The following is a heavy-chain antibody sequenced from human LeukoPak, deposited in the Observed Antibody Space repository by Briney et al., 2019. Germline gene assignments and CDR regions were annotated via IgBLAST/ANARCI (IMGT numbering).Heavy chain of an antibody. CDR2: ISGSGTNT. D-gene: IGHD3-3*01. J-gene: IGHJ4*02. CDR1: GFTFSSYA. V-gene: IGHV3-23*01. CDR3: AKVYYDFWSGYYAPFDY. Sequence: GGSLRLSCAASGFTFSSYAMNWVRQAPGKGLEWVSGISGSGTNTYYADSVKGRFTISRDNSKNTLYLQMNSLRAEDTAVYYCAKVYYDFWSGYYAPFDYWGQGTLVTVSS.